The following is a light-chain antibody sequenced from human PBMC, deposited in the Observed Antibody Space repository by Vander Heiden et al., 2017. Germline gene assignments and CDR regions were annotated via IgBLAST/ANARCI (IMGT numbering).Light chain of an antibody. V-gene: IGKV1-5*03. CDR3: QQYNSYSRT. Sequence: DIQMTQSPSTLSASVGDRVTITCRASQSISSWLAWYQQKPGKAPKLLIYKASSLESGVPSRFSGRGSGTEFTLTISSLQPDDFATYYCQQYNSYSRTFGQGTNVEIK. J-gene: IGKJ1*01. CDR2: KAS. CDR1: QSISSW.